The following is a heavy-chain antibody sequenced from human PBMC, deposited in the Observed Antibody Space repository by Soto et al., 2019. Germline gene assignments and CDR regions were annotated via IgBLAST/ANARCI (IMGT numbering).Heavy chain of an antibody. CDR2: FVPILGLA. CDR3: ARDVGGGVDP. D-gene: IGHD3-16*01. V-gene: IGHV1-69*08. J-gene: IGHJ5*02. Sequence: QVPLVQSGAEVKKPGSSVKVSCKASGGTFSSYTISWVRQAPGQGLEWMGRFVPILGLAHYAQKFQGRVPITADKSTSTAYMELSSLRSDDTAVYYCARDVGGGVDPWGQGTLVTVSS. CDR1: GGTFSSYT.